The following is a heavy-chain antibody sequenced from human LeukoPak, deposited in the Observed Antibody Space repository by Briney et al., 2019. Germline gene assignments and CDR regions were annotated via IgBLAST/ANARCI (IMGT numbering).Heavy chain of an antibody. Sequence: KPSETLSLTCTVSGASISSSTYYWGWIRHPPGKGLEWIGSIYYTGSTYYNPSLTSRATMSVDTSKSQFSLRLSSVTAADTALYYCARAGGISARPYNWFDPWGLGTLVTVSS. J-gene: IGHJ5*02. CDR1: GASISSSTYY. CDR3: ARAGGISARPYNWFDP. CDR2: IYYTGST. D-gene: IGHD6-6*01. V-gene: IGHV4-39*01.